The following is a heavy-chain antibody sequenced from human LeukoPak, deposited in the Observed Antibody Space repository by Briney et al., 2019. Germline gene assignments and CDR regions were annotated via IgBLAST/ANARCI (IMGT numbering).Heavy chain of an antibody. CDR1: GGSISSYY. CDR2: IYYSGST. V-gene: IGHV4-59*08. CDR3: ARLGYRYCSSTSCRQYYYYYGMDV. J-gene: IGHJ6*02. Sequence: SETLSLTCTVSGGSISSYYWSWIRQPPGKGLEWIGYIYYSGSTNYNPSLKSQVTISVDTSKNQFSLKLSSVTAADTAVYYCARLGYRYCSSTSCRQYYYYYGMDVWGQGTTDTVSS. D-gene: IGHD2-2*01.